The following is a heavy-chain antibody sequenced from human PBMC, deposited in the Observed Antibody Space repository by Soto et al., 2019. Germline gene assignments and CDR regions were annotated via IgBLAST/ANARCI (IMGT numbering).Heavy chain of an antibody. CDR1: GFTFSSYG. Sequence: GSLRLSCAASGFTFSSYGMHWVRQAPGKGLEWVAVISYDGSNKYYADSVKGRFTISRDNSKNTLYLQMNSLRAEDTAVYYCASDSSGPPGPIDYWGQGTLVTVSS. CDR2: ISYDGSNK. D-gene: IGHD6-19*01. CDR3: ASDSSGPPGPIDY. J-gene: IGHJ4*02. V-gene: IGHV3-30*03.